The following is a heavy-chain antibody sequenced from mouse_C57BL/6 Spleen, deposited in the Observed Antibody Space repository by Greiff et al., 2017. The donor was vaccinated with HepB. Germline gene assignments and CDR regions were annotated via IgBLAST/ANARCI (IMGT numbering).Heavy chain of an antibody. V-gene: IGHV5-16*01. CDR1: GFTFSDYY. D-gene: IGHD2-3*01. CDR2: INYDGSST. J-gene: IGHJ2*01. CDR3: ARIYDGYYVLDY. Sequence: EVKVEESEGGLVQPGSSMKLSCTASGFTFSDYYMAWVRQVPEKGLEWVANINYDGSSTYYLDSLKSRFIISRDNAKNILYLQMSSLKSEDTATYYCARIYDGYYVLDYWGQGTTLTVSS.